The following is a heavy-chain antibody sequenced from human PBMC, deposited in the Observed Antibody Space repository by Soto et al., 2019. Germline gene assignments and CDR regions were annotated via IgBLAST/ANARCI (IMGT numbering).Heavy chain of an antibody. J-gene: IGHJ3*02. CDR1: DDSISSSNC. Sequence: SETLSLTCAISDDSISSSNCWSWVRQPPGEGLEWIGEIYHSGSTNYNPSLKSRVTILVDKSKIQLSLRLSSVTAADTAVYYCARQTTTLGAFDIWGQGTMVT. D-gene: IGHD1-26*01. CDR3: ARQTTTLGAFDI. CDR2: IYHSGST. V-gene: IGHV4-4*02.